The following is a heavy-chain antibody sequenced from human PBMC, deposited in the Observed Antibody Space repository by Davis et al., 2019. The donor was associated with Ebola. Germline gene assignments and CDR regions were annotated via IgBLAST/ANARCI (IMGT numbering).Heavy chain of an antibody. J-gene: IGHJ6*02. Sequence: SETLSLTCAVYGGSFSGYYWSWIRQPPGKGLEWIGEINHSGSTNYNPSLKSRVTISVDTSKNQFSLKLSSVTAADTAVYYCGGGGVRVRYYYYGMDVWGQGTTVTGSS. CDR1: GGSFSGYY. CDR3: GGGGVRVRYYYYGMDV. CDR2: INHSGST. D-gene: IGHD3-10*01. V-gene: IGHV4-34*01.